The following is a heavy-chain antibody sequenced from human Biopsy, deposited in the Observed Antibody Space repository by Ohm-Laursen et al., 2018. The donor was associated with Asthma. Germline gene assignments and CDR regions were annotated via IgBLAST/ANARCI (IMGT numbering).Heavy chain of an antibody. D-gene: IGHD3-22*01. Sequence: ASVKVSCKASGYTVTRYAINWVRQAPGQGLEWKGWINTNTGNPTYEQGFTGRFVFSLDTSVNTAHLQISSLKAEDTAVYYCARMISYYHEMRAPFFDYWGQGTLVTVSS. J-gene: IGHJ4*02. V-gene: IGHV7-4-1*02. CDR2: INTNTGNP. CDR3: ARMISYYHEMRAPFFDY. CDR1: GYTVTRYA.